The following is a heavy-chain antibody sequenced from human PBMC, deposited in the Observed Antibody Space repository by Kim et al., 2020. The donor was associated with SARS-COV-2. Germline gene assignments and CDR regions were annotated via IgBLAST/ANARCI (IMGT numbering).Heavy chain of an antibody. V-gene: IGHV3-23*01. Sequence: GGSLRLSCAASGFTFSSHAMTWVRQAPGMGLEWVSTIRDNGGTTYYADSVKGRFTISRDNSKNTLYLQMNSLRAEDTAIYYCAGYYYGSGSYYRSIDYWGQGKLVTVSS. J-gene: IGHJ4*02. CDR2: IRDNGGTT. D-gene: IGHD3-10*01. CDR1: GFTFSSHA. CDR3: AGYYYGSGSYYRSIDY.